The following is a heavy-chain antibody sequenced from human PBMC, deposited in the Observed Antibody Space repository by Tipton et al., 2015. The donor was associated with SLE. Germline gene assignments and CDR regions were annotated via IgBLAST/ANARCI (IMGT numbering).Heavy chain of an antibody. Sequence: QSGPEVKRPGASVTITCKAYGYIFPNYAIHWVRQAPGQGLEWMGWINVGNGNTRYSQKFQARVAITRDTSANTAYIQLNTLTSEDTAVYYCARGGYATSSGFLDYWGQGTLVTVSS. V-gene: IGHV1-3*01. J-gene: IGHJ4*02. CDR1: GYIFPNYA. CDR2: INVGNGNT. D-gene: IGHD2-15*01. CDR3: ARGGYATSSGFLDY.